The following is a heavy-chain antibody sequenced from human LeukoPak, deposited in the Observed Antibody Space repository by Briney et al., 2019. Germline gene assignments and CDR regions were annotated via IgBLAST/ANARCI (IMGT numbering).Heavy chain of an antibody. J-gene: IGHJ4*02. Sequence: PSETLSLTCTVSGGSISSYYWSWIRQPAGKGLEWIGRIYTSGSTNYNPSLKSRVTMSVDTSKNQFSLKLSSVTAADTAVYYCARERVGNWNYEPFDYWGQGTLVTVSS. CDR3: ARERVGNWNYEPFDY. D-gene: IGHD1-7*01. CDR1: GGSISSYY. CDR2: IYTSGST. V-gene: IGHV4-4*07.